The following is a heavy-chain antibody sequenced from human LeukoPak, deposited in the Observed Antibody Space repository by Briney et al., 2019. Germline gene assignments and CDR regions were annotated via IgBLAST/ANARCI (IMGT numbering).Heavy chain of an antibody. D-gene: IGHD2-15*01. V-gene: IGHV4-59*12. CDR2: IYYSGST. Sequence: LSETLSLTCTVSGGSISSYYWSWIRQPPGKGLEWIGYIYYSGSTYYNPSLKSRVTISVDTSKNQFSLKLSSVTAADTAVYYCARGRVVPDYWGQGTLVTVSS. J-gene: IGHJ4*02. CDR3: ARGRVVPDY. CDR1: GGSISSYY.